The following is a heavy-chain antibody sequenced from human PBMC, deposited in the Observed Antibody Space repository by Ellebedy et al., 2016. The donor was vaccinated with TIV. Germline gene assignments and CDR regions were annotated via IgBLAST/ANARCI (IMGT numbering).Heavy chain of an antibody. Sequence: GESLKISCAVSGFTISSNYMSWVRQAPGKGLEWVSIIYSAGITYYTGSATGRFTISRDTSKNTLYLQMNSLRGEDTAVYYCSRVDLGLAFHYWGRGTLVTVSS. V-gene: IGHV3-53*01. CDR2: IYSAGIT. J-gene: IGHJ4*02. CDR1: GFTISSNY. D-gene: IGHD1-26*01. CDR3: SRVDLGLAFHY.